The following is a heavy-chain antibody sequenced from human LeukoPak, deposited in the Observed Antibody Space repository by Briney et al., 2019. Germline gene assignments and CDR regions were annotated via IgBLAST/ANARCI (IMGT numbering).Heavy chain of an antibody. V-gene: IGHV3-21*01. CDR1: GFTFGSYS. Sequence: PGGSLRLSCAASGFTFGSYSMNWVRQAPGKGLEWVSSISTSSSYKYYADSIKGRFTISRDNAKDLLYLEMNSLRVEDTAVYFCARAPDFVVVPASDYWGQGTLVTVSS. CDR3: ARAPDFVVVPASDY. D-gene: IGHD2-2*01. J-gene: IGHJ4*02. CDR2: ISTSSSYK.